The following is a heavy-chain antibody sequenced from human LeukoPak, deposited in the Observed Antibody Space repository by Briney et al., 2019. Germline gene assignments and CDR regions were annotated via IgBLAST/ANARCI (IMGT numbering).Heavy chain of an antibody. CDR1: GYTFTSYG. D-gene: IGHD2-2*01. CDR2: IIPIFGTA. Sequence: EASVKVSCKASGYTFTSYGISWVRQAPGQGLEWMGGIIPIFGTANYAQKFQGRVTITADESTSTAYMELSSLRSEDTAVYYCARDGGLGYCSSTSCYYFDYWGQGTLVTVSS. V-gene: IGHV1-69*13. CDR3: ARDGGLGYCSSTSCYYFDY. J-gene: IGHJ4*02.